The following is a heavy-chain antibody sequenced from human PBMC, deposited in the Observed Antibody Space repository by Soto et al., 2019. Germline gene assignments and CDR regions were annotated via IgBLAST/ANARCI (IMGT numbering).Heavy chain of an antibody. CDR3: ASHISYDFDN. V-gene: IGHV4-59*07. CDR1: GNTFSSLL. J-gene: IGHJ4*02. CDR2: FYWGNT. D-gene: IGHD3-16*01. Sequence: PSDTLSLTYSFSGNTFSSLLWSWIRQPPGKGLEWIGYFYWGNTHYNPSLQSRVTISVDTSKSQFSLKLSSVTAADTAVYYCASHISYDFDNWGQG.